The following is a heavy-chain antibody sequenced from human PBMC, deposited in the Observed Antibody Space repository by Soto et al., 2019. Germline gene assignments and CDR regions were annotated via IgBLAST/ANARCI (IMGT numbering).Heavy chain of an antibody. D-gene: IGHD3-16*02. CDR2: ISYDGSNK. CDR1: GFTFSSYA. J-gene: IGHJ4*02. CDR3: ARGSGYLDY. Sequence: PGGSLRLSCAASGFTFSSYAMHWVRQAPGKGLEWVAVISYDGSNKYYADSVKGRFTISRDNAKNTLYMQLSSLRDEDTAVYYCARGSGYLDYWGQGALVTVSS. V-gene: IGHV3-30-3*01.